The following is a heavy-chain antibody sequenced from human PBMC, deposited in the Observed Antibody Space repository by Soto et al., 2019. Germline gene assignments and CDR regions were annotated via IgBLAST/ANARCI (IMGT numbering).Heavy chain of an antibody. J-gene: IGHJ6*02. V-gene: IGHV3-13*01. D-gene: IGHD6-13*01. CDR3: AREAPYSSSWGMYYYYGMDV. CDR1: GFTFSSYD. Sequence: PGWSLRLSCAASGFTFSSYDMHWVRQATGKGLEWVSAIGTAGDTYYPGSVKGRFTISRENAKNSLYLQMNSLRAGDTAVYYCAREAPYSSSWGMYYYYGMDVWGQGTTVTVYS. CDR2: IGTAGDT.